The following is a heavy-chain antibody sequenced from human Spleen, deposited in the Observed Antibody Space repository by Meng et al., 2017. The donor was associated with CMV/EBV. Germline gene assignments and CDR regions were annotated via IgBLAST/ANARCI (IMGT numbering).Heavy chain of an antibody. D-gene: IGHD4-17*01. V-gene: IGHV4-30-4*08. CDR3: AREFYGDYFIDY. CDR1: GGSLSRGYFD. J-gene: IGHJ4*02. Sequence: QGRVMDSGRGLAKRTQALSLPGMFSGGSLSRGYFDWGWTRKPPGKGLEWIGYIYYSGSSYYNPSLKRRVTISVDTSKNQFSLKLSSVTAADTAVYYCAREFYGDYFIDYWGQGTLVTVSS. CDR2: IYYSGSS.